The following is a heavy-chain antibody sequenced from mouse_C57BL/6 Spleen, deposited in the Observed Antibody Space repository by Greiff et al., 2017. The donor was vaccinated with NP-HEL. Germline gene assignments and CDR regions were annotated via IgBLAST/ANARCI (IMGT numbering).Heavy chain of an antibody. V-gene: IGHV7-3*01. Sequence: EVQRVESGGGLVQPGGSLSLSCAASGFTFTDYYMSWVRQPPGKALEWLGFIRNTANGDTTEYSASVKGRFTISRDKSKSILYLQMNALRAEDSATYYCARAVYDYDERVFDYWGQGTTLTVSS. CDR1: GFTFTDYY. J-gene: IGHJ2*01. CDR3: ARAVYDYDERVFDY. CDR2: IRNTANGDTT. D-gene: IGHD2-4*01.